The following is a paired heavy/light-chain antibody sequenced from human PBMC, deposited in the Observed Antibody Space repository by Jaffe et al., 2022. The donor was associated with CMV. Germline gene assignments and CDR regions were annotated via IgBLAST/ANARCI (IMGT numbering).Light chain of an antibody. V-gene: IGKV4-1*01. J-gene: IGKJ4*01. CDR2: WAS. CDR1: QSVLYSSNNKNY. CDR3: QQYYSTPIA. Sequence: DIVMTQSPDSLAVSLGERATINCKSSQSVLYSSNNKNYLAWYQQKPGQPPKLLIYWASTRESGVPDRFSGSGSGTDFTLTISSLQAEDVAVYYCQQYYSTPIAFGGGTKVEIK.
Heavy chain of an antibody. CDR3: ARNKNKFNYYGSGSYYYFDY. Sequence: QVQLVQSGAEVKKPGSSVKVSCKASGGTFSSYAISWVRQAPGQGLEWMGGIIPIFGTANYAQKFQGRVTITADESTSTAYMELSSLRSEDTAVYYCARNKNKFNYYGSGSYYYFDYWGQGTLVTVSS. V-gene: IGHV1-69*01. CDR1: GGTFSSYA. J-gene: IGHJ4*02. D-gene: IGHD3-10*01. CDR2: IIPIFGTA.